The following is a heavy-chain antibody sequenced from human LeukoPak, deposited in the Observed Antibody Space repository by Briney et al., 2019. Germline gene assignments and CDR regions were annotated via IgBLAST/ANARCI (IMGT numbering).Heavy chain of an antibody. D-gene: IGHD3-3*01. CDR3: AKEVRVVINNPAMGY. V-gene: IGHV1-18*01. CDR2: ISAYNGIT. Sequence: ASVKVSCKASGYTFNSYGISWVRQAPGQGLEWMGWISAYNGITNYAQKLQGRVTMTTDTSTSTAYMELRSLRSDDTAVYYCAKEVRVVINNPAMGYWGQGTLVTVSS. CDR1: GYTFNSYG. J-gene: IGHJ4*02.